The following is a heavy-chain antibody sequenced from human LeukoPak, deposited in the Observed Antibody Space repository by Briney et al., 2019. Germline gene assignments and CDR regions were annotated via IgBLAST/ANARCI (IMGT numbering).Heavy chain of an antibody. Sequence: SQTLSLTCTVSGGSISSGSYYWSWIRQPAGKGLEWIGRIYTSGSTNYNPSLKSRVTISVDTSKNQSSLKLSSVTAADTAVYYCAREGYYDSSGYILFDYWGQGTLVTVSS. CDR3: AREGYYDSSGYILFDY. J-gene: IGHJ4*02. CDR2: IYTSGST. D-gene: IGHD3-22*01. V-gene: IGHV4-61*02. CDR1: GGSISSGSYY.